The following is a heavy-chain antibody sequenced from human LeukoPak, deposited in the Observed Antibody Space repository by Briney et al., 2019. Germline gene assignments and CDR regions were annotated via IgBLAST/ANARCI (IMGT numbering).Heavy chain of an antibody. CDR2: IIPIFGTA. J-gene: IGHJ3*02. V-gene: IGHV1-69*13. Sequence: ASVKVSCKASGGTFSSYAISWVRQAPGQGLEWMGGIIPIFGTANYAQKFQGRVTITADESTSTAYMELSSLRSEDTAVYYCLADIVVVPAAVNAFDIWGQGTMVTVSS. CDR1: GGTFSSYA. CDR3: LADIVVVPAAVNAFDI. D-gene: IGHD2-2*01.